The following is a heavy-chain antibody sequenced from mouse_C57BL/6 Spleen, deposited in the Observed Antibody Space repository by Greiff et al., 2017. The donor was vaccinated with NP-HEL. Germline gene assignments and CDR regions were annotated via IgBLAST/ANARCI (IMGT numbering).Heavy chain of an antibody. V-gene: IGHV1-72*01. J-gene: IGHJ4*01. D-gene: IGHD1-3*01. CDR2: IDPNSGGT. Sequence: QVQLQQPGAELVKPGASVKLSCKASGYTFTSYWMHWVKQRPGRGLEWIGRIDPNSGGTKYNEKFKSKATLTVDKPSSTAYMQLSSLTSEDSAVYEVARGSRSPLVYYAMDYWGQGTSVTVSS. CDR3: ARGSRSPLVYYAMDY. CDR1: GYTFTSYW.